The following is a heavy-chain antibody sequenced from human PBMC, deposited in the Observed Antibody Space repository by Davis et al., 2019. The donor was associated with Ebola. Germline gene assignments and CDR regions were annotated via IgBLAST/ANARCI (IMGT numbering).Heavy chain of an antibody. V-gene: IGHV4-34*01. CDR1: GGSISSYY. CDR3: ARAVLLWFGDLGYYMDV. Sequence: PSETLSLTCTVSGGSISSYYWSWIRQSPGKGLEWIGEINHSGSTSYNPSLKSRVTISVDTSKNQFSLKLRSVTAADTAVYYCARAVLLWFGDLGYYMDVWGKGTTVTVSS. CDR2: INHSGST. J-gene: IGHJ6*03. D-gene: IGHD3-10*01.